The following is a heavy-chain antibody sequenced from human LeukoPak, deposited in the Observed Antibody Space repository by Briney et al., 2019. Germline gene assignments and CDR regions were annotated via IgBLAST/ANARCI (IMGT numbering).Heavy chain of an antibody. CDR3: AKGQDSSGYLDY. J-gene: IGHJ4*02. D-gene: IGHD3-22*01. Sequence: SGGSLRLSCAASGFTFSSYGMHWVRQAPGKGLEWVAVIWYDGSNKYYADSVKGRFTISRDNSKNTLYLQMNSLRAEDTAVYYCAKGQDSSGYLDYWAREPWSPSPQ. CDR2: IWYDGSNK. V-gene: IGHV3-33*06. CDR1: GFTFSSYG.